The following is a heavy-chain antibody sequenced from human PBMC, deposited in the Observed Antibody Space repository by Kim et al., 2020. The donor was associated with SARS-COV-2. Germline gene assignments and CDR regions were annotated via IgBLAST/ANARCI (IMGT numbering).Heavy chain of an antibody. V-gene: IGHV3-23*01. D-gene: IGHD3-22*01. CDR2: ISGSGGST. J-gene: IGHJ4*02. CDR3: AKAQVVVRGERGDPTTDGVYY. CDR1: GFTFSSYA. Sequence: GGSLRLSCAASGFTFSSYAMSWVRQAPGKGLEWVSAISGSGGSTYYADSVKGRFTISRDNSKNTLYLQMNSLRAEDTAVYYCAKAQVVVRGERGDPTTDGVYYWGQGTLVTVSS.